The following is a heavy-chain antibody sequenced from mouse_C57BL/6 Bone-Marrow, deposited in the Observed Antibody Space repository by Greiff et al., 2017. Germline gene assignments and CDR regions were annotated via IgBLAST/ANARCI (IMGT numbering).Heavy chain of an antibody. CDR2: IYPRSGNT. CDR1: GYTFTSYG. V-gene: IGHV1-81*01. D-gene: IGHD1-1*01. Sequence: LQESGAELARPGASVKLSCKASGYTFTSYGISWVKQRTGQGLEWIGEIYPRSGNTYYNEKLKGKATLTAGKSSSTAYMELRSLTSDDSSVYFCARSDYYGSSLEDYWGQGTTLTVSS. J-gene: IGHJ2*01. CDR3: ARSDYYGSSLEDY.